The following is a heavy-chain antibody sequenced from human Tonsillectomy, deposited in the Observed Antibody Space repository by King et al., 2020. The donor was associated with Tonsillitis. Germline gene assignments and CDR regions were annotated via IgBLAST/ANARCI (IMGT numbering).Heavy chain of an antibody. Sequence: VQLVESGGGLVQPGGSLRLSCAASGFTFSSYAMSWVRQAPGKGLEWVSTISESGYSTYHADSVKGRFTISRDNSKNTLYLQMNSLRAEDTAVYYCAKVGSQRVPIFGVIIYYYMDVWGKGTTVTVSS. CDR1: GFTFSSYA. J-gene: IGHJ6*03. CDR3: AKVGSQRVPIFGVIIYYYMDV. V-gene: IGHV3-23*04. D-gene: IGHD3-3*01. CDR2: ISESGYST.